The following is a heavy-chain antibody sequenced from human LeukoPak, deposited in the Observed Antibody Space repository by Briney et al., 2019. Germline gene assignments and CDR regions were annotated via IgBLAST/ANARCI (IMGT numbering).Heavy chain of an antibody. CDR2: INHSGST. Sequence: SETLSLTCAVYGGSFSGYYWSWIRQPPGKGLEWIGEINHSGSTNYNPSLKSRVTISVDTSKNQFSLKLSSVTAADTAVYYCARVPTYYYYYYMDVWGKGTTVIVSS. CDR3: ARVPTYYYYYYMDV. V-gene: IGHV4-34*01. CDR1: GGSFSGYY. J-gene: IGHJ6*03.